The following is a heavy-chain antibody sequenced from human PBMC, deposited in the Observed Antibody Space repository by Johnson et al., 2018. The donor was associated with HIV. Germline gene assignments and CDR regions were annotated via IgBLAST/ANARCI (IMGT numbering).Heavy chain of an antibody. CDR3: AKDHIVVVPAAMEAFDI. J-gene: IGHJ3*02. CDR1: GFSFSNYA. Sequence: VQLVESGGGLVQPGRSLRLSCAASGFSFSNYAMDWVRQAPGKGLEWASGISWNSGSIGYADSVKGRFTISRDNAKNSLYLQMNSLRAEDTAVYYCAKDHIVVVPAAMEAFDIWGQGTMVTVSS. D-gene: IGHD2-2*01. V-gene: IGHV3-9*01. CDR2: ISWNSGSI.